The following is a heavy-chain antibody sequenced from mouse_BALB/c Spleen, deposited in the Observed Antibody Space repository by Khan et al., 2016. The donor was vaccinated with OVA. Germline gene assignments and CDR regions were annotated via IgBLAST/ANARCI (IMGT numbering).Heavy chain of an antibody. CDR1: GYSFTTYY. CDR3: TRHGYDAWFTY. V-gene: IGHV1S135*01. Sequence: EVQLQESGPELMKPGASVKISCKASGYSFTTYYIHWVMQSHGKSLEWIGYIDTFSGDTTYNQKFKGKATLTVDKSSSTAYIILSNLTSEDTAVCFSTRHGYDAWFTYWGQGTLVTVSA. J-gene: IGHJ3*01. CDR2: IDTFSGDT. D-gene: IGHD2-2*01.